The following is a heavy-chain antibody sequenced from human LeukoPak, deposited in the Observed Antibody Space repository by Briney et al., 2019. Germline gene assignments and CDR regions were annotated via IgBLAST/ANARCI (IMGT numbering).Heavy chain of an antibody. V-gene: IGHV3-43*02. CDR1: GFTFDDYA. D-gene: IGHD6-19*01. CDR3: AKDMAYSSGWYGIDY. CDR2: ISGDGGAT. Sequence: GGSLRLSCAASGFTFDDYAMHWVRQAPGKGLEWVSLISGDGGATHYADSVKGRFTISRDHSKNSLYLQMNSLRTEDTAFYYCAKDMAYSSGWYGIDYWGQGTLVTVSS. J-gene: IGHJ4*02.